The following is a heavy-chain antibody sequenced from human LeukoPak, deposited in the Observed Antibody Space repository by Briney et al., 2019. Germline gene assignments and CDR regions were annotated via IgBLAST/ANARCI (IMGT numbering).Heavy chain of an antibody. CDR1: GDTVSSNSAT. V-gene: IGHV6-1*01. J-gene: IGHJ3*02. CDR2: TYYTSKWYS. D-gene: IGHD3-16*01. Sequence: SQTLSLTCAISGDTVSSNSATWNWIRQSPSRGLEWLGRTYYTSKWYSDYAVSVKSRITINPDTSKNQFSLQLNSVTPEDTTVYYCARIGHPWGIEDAFDIWGQGTMVTVSS. CDR3: ARIGHPWGIEDAFDI.